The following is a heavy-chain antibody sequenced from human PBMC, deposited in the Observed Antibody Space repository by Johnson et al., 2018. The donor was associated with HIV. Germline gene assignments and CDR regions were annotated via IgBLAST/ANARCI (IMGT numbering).Heavy chain of an antibody. D-gene: IGHD6-13*01. Sequence: QVQLVESGGGVVQPGRSLRLSCAASGFTFSSYAMHWVRQAPGKGLEWVAVISYDGSNKYYADSVKGRFTISRDNSKNTLYLQMNSLRAEDTTVYYCARDGESQQLPLGDALDIWGQGTMVIVYS. CDR2: ISYDGSNK. CDR3: ARDGESQQLPLGDALDI. J-gene: IGHJ3*02. V-gene: IGHV3-30*14. CDR1: GFTFSSYA.